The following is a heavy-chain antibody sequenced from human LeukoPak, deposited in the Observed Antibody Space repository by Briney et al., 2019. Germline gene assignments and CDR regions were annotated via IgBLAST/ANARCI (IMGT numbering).Heavy chain of an antibody. D-gene: IGHD2-2*01. J-gene: IGHJ4*02. CDR3: AKEGYCSSTRKCYFDY. V-gene: IGHV3-30*02. CDR2: IRYDGSNK. Sequence: GRSLRLSCAASGFTFSSYGMHWVRQAPGKGLEWVAFIRYDGSNKYYADFVKGRFTISRDNSKNTLYLQMNSLRAEDTAVYYCAKEGYCSSTRKCYFDYWGQGTLVTVSS. CDR1: GFTFSSYG.